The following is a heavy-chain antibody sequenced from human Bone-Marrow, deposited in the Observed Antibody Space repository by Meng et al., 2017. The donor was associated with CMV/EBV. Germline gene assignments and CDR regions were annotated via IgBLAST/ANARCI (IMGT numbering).Heavy chain of an antibody. CDR3: AREGEYIVGATAKKRVGVLVY. CDR1: GFSFTTYW. CDR2: INSDGRDT. J-gene: IGHJ4*02. V-gene: IGHV3-74*01. Sequence: GGSLRLSCVASGFSFTTYWMHWVRQVPGKGLVWVSRINSDGRDTGYADSVNGRFTISRDNAKNSLYLQMNSLRAEDTAVYYCAREGEYIVGATAKKRVGVLVYWGQGTLVTVSS. D-gene: IGHD1-26*01.